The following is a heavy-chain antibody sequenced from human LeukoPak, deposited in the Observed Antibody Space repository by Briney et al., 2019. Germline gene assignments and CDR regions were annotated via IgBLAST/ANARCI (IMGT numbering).Heavy chain of an antibody. CDR3: AKGSGWEMSYYYYYMDV. V-gene: IGHV3-30*02. Sequence: PGGSLRLSCTTSGFIFSNYGMHWVRQAPGKGLEWVAFIRYDGSNKYYVGSVKGRFTISRGNSKNTLYLQMNSLRAEDTAVYYCAKGSGWEMSYYYYYMDVWGKGTTVTISS. CDR1: GFIFSNYG. J-gene: IGHJ6*03. D-gene: IGHD1-26*01. CDR2: IRYDGSNK.